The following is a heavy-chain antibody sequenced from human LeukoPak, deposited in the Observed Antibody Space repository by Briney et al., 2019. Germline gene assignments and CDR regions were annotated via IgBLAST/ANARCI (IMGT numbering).Heavy chain of an antibody. CDR2: ISYIGTA. CDR1: DDSFSSRY. D-gene: IGHD4-17*01. CDR3: ARDLVTVTKGFDI. J-gene: IGHJ3*02. V-gene: IGHV4-59*11. Sequence: ESSETLSFTCAVSDDSFSSRYWTWIRQPPGKGLEWIGYISYIGTANYNPSLRGRVTISIDTSKNQFSLKLSSVTAADTAVYYCARDLVTVTKGFDIWGQGTMVRVSS.